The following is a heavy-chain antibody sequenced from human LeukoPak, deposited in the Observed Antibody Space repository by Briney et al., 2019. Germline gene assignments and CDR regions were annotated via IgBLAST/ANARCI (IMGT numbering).Heavy chain of an antibody. J-gene: IGHJ3*02. Sequence: SSETLSLTCTVSGGSISGYYWNWIRQPPGKGLEWIGYIYYSGSTNYNPSLKSRVTISVDTSKNQFSLKLSSVTAADTAVYYCARLRELATLHNAFDIWGQGTMVTVSS. CDR1: GGSISGYY. V-gene: IGHV4-59*08. CDR2: IYYSGST. D-gene: IGHD5-24*01. CDR3: ARLRELATLHNAFDI.